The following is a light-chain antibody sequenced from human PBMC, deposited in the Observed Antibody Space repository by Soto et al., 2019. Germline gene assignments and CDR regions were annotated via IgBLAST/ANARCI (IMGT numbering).Light chain of an antibody. CDR3: GAWDSGLSGYV. CDR2: ENN. J-gene: IGLJ1*01. V-gene: IGLV1-51*02. Sequence: QSVLTQPPSVSAAPGQKVTISCSGSNSNIGNTYVSWYQQLPGTAPKLLIYENNKRPSGIPDRFSGSKSGTSATLGITGLQTGDEADYYCGAWDSGLSGYVXGTGTKVTVL. CDR1: NSNIGNTY.